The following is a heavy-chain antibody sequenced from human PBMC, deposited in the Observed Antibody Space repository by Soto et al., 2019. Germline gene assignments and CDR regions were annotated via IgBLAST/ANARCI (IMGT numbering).Heavy chain of an antibody. CDR1: GYTFTSYD. Sequence: GASVKVSCKASGYTFTSYDINWVRQATGQGLEWMGWMNPNSGNTGYAQKFQGRVTMTRNTSISTAYMELSSLRSEDTAVYYCAIWGYCSSTSCYVPLYYDYYGMDVWGQGTTVTVSS. CDR3: AIWGYCSSTSCYVPLYYDYYGMDV. D-gene: IGHD2-2*01. V-gene: IGHV1-8*01. J-gene: IGHJ6*02. CDR2: MNPNSGNT.